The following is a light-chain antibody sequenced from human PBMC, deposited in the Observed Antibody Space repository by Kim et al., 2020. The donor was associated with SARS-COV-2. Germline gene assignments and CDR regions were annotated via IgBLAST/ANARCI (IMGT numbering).Light chain of an antibody. CDR1: QGISSY. J-gene: IGKJ1*01. V-gene: IGKV1-8*01. CDR2: AAS. Sequence: SPGDRVTITCRASQGISSYLAWYQQKPGKAPKLLIYAASTLQSGVPSRFSGSGSGTDFTLTISCLQSEDFATYYCQQYYSYPTWTFGQGTKVDIK. CDR3: QQYYSYPTWT.